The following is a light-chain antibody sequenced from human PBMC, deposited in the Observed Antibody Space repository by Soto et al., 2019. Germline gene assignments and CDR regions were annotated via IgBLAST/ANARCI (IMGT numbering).Light chain of an antibody. CDR1: QSISSY. Sequence: DIQMTQSPSSLSASVGDRVTITCRASQSISSYLNWYQQKPGKAPKLLIYAASSLQSGVPSRFRGSGSGTDFTLTISSLQPEDFATYYCQQSYSTPRTFGPGNKVDIK. V-gene: IGKV1-39*01. J-gene: IGKJ3*01. CDR3: QQSYSTPRT. CDR2: AAS.